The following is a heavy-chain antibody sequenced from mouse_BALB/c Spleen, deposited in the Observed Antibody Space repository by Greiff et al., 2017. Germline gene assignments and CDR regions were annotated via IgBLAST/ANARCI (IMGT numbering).Heavy chain of an antibody. J-gene: IGHJ4*01. CDR1: GFTFSSYA. CDR3: ARGGNDYDVRDAMDY. Sequence: EVQLQESGGGLVKPGGSLKLSCAASGFTFSSYAMSWVRQTPEKRLEWVASISSGGSTYYPDSVKGRFTISRDNARNILYLQMSSLRSEDTAMYYCARGGNDYDVRDAMDYWGQGTSVTVSS. V-gene: IGHV5-6-5*01. CDR2: ISSGGST. D-gene: IGHD2-4*01.